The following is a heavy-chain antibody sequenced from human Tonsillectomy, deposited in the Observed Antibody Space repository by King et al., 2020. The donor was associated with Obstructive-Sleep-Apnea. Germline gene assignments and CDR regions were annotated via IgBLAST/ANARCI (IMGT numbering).Heavy chain of an antibody. V-gene: IGHV3-73*01. CDR2: IRSKTENYAT. J-gene: IGHJ4*02. Sequence: VQLVESGGGLVQPGGSLKLSCAASGFTFSGSAMHWVRQASGRGLEWGGRIRSKTENYATTYAASVKGRFTIVRDDSRNTAYLQMNSLKIEDTAVDYCLYYDILTGYFAYWGQGTLVTVSS. D-gene: IGHD3-9*01. CDR3: LYYDILTGYFAY. CDR1: GFTFSGSA.